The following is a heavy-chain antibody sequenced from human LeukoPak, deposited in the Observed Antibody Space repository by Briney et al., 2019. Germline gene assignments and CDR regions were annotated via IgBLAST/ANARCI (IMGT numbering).Heavy chain of an antibody. CDR1: GGSISSGSYY. V-gene: IGHV4-39*01. J-gene: IGHJ3*02. Sequence: SETLSLTCTVSGGSISSGSYYWGWIRQPPGKGLEWIGTIYYSGSTYYNPSLSSRVTISVDTSQSQVSLKLSSMPAADTAVFYCARASRETGVAFDIWGLGTMVTVSS. CDR3: ARASRETGVAFDI. D-gene: IGHD6-13*01. CDR2: IYYSGST.